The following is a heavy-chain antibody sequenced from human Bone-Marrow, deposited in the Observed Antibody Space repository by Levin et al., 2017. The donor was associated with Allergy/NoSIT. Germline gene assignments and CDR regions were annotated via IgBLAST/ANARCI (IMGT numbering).Heavy chain of an antibody. Sequence: QPGGSLRLSCVASGFPFDDFAMFWVRQVPNKGLEWVAGISWTSGTRQYAVSVKGRFTISRDNDKNSLFLQMNSLRTEDTALYYCAKGTFDSSGYRTAFDIWGQGTMVTVSS. J-gene: IGHJ3*02. CDR3: AKGTFDSSGYRTAFDI. CDR2: ISWTSGTR. D-gene: IGHD3-22*01. V-gene: IGHV3-9*01. CDR1: GFPFDDFA.